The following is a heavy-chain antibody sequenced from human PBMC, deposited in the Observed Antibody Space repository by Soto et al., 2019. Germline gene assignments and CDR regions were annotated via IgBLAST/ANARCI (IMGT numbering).Heavy chain of an antibody. D-gene: IGHD6-19*01. J-gene: IGHJ4*02. CDR2: IYHSGST. Sequence: QLQLQESGSGLVKPSQTLSLTCAVSGGSISSGGYSWSWIRQPPGKGLEWIGYIYHSGSTYYNPSLKGRVTISLDRSKNQFSLKLSSVTAADTAVYYCARAGGLGAVAADYWGQGTLVTVSS. CDR1: GGSISSGGYS. V-gene: IGHV4-30-2*01. CDR3: ARAGGLGAVAADY.